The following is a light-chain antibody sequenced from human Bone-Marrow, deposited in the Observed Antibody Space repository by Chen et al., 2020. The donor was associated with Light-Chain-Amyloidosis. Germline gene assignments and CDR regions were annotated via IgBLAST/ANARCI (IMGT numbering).Light chain of an antibody. V-gene: IGLV3-25*03. CDR1: DLPTKY. J-gene: IGLJ2*01. CDR3: QSADSSGTYEVI. Sequence: SYELTQPPSVSVSPGQTARITCSGDDLPTKYAYWYQQKTGQAPLLVIHRDTERPSGISERFSGSSAGTTATVTISGVQAEDEADYHCQSADSSGTYEVIFGGGTKLTVL. CDR2: RDT.